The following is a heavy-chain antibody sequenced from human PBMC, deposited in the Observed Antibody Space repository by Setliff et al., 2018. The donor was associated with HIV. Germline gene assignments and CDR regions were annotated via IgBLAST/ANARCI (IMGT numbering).Heavy chain of an antibody. Sequence: GGSLRLSCAASGYVFINHGIHWVRQAPGKGLEWVANIKQDGSEKYYADSVKGRFTISRDNAKNSLYLQMNSLRSEDTALYYCAKSPNRYSPLDWFDPWGQGTQVTVSS. V-gene: IGHV3-7*03. J-gene: IGHJ5*02. CDR2: IKQDGSEK. CDR1: GYVFINHG. CDR3: AKSPNRYSPLDWFDP. D-gene: IGHD5-18*01.